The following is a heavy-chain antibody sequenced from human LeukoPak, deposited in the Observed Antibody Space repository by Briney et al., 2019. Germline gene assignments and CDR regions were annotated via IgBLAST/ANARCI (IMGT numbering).Heavy chain of an antibody. CDR2: ISYDGNDK. D-gene: IGHD5-18*01. CDR1: GFTFSSCG. Sequence: GWSLRLSCAASGFTFSSCGMNWVRQAPGKGLEWVALISYDGNDKYYADSVKGRFTISRDNSKNTLSLQVSSLRTEDTAVYYCAKDRYSYAFEYSDSWGQGTLVTVSS. CDR3: AKDRYSYAFEYSDS. J-gene: IGHJ4*02. V-gene: IGHV3-30*18.